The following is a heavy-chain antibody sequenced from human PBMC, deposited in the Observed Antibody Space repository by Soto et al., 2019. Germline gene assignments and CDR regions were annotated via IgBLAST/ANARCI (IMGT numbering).Heavy chain of an antibody. J-gene: IGHJ6*02. V-gene: IGHV1-2*04. CDR1: GYSFTDYH. Sequence: AASLKVSCKASGYSFTDYHIHWVRQAPGQGLEWLGRINPKSGGTSTAQKFQGWVTMTTDTSISTASMELTRLTSDDTAIYYCARGDSTXCSNGVCSFFYNHDMDVWGQGTTVTVSS. CDR2: INPKSGGT. D-gene: IGHD2-8*01. CDR3: ARGDSTXCSNGVCSFFYNHDMDV.